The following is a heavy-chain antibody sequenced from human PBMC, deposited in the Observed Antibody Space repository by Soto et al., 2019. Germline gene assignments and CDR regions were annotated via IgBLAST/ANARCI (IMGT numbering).Heavy chain of an antibody. J-gene: IGHJ6*03. D-gene: IGHD3-3*01. CDR3: ARGMGERPYYDFWSAHAGYYYYYMDV. Sequence: QVQLQESGPGLVKPSGTLSLTCAVSSGSISSSNWWSWVRQPPGKGLEWIGEIYHSGSTNYNPSRNSHVTISVDKSKNQFSLKLSSVTAADTAVYYCARGMGERPYYDFWSAHAGYYYYYMDVWGKGTTVTVSS. CDR1: SGSISSSNW. V-gene: IGHV4-4*02. CDR2: IYHSGST.